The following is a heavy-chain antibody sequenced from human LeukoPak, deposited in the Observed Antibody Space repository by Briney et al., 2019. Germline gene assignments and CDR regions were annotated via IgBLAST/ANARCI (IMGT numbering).Heavy chain of an antibody. V-gene: IGHV5-51*01. D-gene: IGHD2-15*01. CDR2: IYPGDSDT. CDR3: ARLDCSGGSCYPFDY. J-gene: IGHJ4*02. CDR1: GYSFTSYW. Sequence: GESLKISCKGSGYSFTSYWIGWVRQMPGKGLEWMGIIYPGDSDTRYSPSFQGQVTISADKSISTAYLQWSSLKASDTAMYYCARLDCSGGSCYPFDYRGQGTLVTVSS.